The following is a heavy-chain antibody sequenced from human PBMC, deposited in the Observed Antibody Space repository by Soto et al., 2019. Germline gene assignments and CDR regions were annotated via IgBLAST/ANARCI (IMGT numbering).Heavy chain of an antibody. Sequence: GRSLRLSWAAGGFPFSNYGMHWVRQAPGKGLEWVAVIWYGGSDKYYANSVKGRFTISRDNSKNTLYLQMNSLRAEDTAVYYCARDNYGANSRFDYWGQGT. J-gene: IGHJ4*02. CDR1: GFPFSNYG. CDR2: IWYGGSDK. CDR3: ARDNYGANSRFDY. D-gene: IGHD4-17*01. V-gene: IGHV3-33*01.